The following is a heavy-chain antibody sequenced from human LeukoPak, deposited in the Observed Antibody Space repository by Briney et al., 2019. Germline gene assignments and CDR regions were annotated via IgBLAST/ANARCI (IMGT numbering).Heavy chain of an antibody. J-gene: IGHJ4*02. Sequence: PGGPLSPPCPPPGSMFSSNWWTWSALPQGKGWKWVANIKEDGTETYYVDSVKGRFTISRDNAKNSLYLQMNSLRVEDTAVYYCAKEGRSLQTYWGQGTLVTVSS. D-gene: IGHD5-24*01. CDR2: IKEDGTET. CDR3: AKEGRSLQTY. CDR1: GSMFSSNW. V-gene: IGHV3-7*05.